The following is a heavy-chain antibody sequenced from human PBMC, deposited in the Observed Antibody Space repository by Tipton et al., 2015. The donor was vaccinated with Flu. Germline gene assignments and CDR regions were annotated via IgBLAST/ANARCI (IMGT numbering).Heavy chain of an antibody. V-gene: IGHV4-39*07. J-gene: IGHJ3*02. CDR1: GGSISSSSYY. CDR2: IYYSGST. D-gene: IGHD3-22*01. CDR3: ARGVIYYDSSGPITDAFDI. Sequence: TLSLTCTVPGGSISSSSYYWGWIRQPPGKGLEWIGSIYYSGSTNYNPSLKSRVTISVDTSKNQFSLKLSSVTAADTAVYYCARGVIYYDSSGPITDAFDIWGQGTMVTVSS.